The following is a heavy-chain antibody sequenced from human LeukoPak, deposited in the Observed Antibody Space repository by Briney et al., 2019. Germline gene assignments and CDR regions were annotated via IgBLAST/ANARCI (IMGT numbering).Heavy chain of an antibody. D-gene: IGHD5-24*01. CDR2: IYTSGST. J-gene: IGHJ4*02. CDR3: ARWMAN. CDR1: GGSISSGSCY. Sequence: SETLSLTCTVSGGSISSGSCYWSWIRQPAGKGLEWIGRIYTSGSTNYNPSLKSRVTISVDTSKNQFSLKLSSVTAADTAVYYCARWMANWGQRTLATVSS. V-gene: IGHV4-61*02.